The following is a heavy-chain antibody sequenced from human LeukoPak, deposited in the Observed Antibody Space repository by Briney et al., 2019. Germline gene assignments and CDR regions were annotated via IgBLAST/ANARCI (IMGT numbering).Heavy chain of an antibody. V-gene: IGHV3-21*01. J-gene: IGHJ4*02. D-gene: IGHD1-26*01. CDR1: RFTFSSYA. CDR2: ISSSSSYI. CDR3: ASLIVGAIDY. Sequence: GGSLRLSCAASRFTFSSYAMSWVRQAPGKGLEWVSSISSSSSYIYYADSVKGRFTISRDNAKDSLYLQMNSLRAEDTAVYYCASLIVGAIDYWGQGTLVTVSS.